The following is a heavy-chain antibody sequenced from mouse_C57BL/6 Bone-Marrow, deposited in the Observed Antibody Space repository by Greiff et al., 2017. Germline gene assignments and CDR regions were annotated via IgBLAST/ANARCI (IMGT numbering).Heavy chain of an antibody. D-gene: IGHD1-1*01. V-gene: IGHV7-1*01. CDR1: GFTFSDFY. Sequence: EVKLVESGGGLVQSGRSLRLSCATSGFTFSDFYMEWVRQAPGKGLEWIAASRNKANDYTTEYSASVKGRIIVSRDTSQSILYLQMNALRAEDTAIYYCARDARTTVVDWYFDVWGTGTTVTVSS. J-gene: IGHJ1*03. CDR2: SRNKANDYTT. CDR3: ARDARTTVVDWYFDV.